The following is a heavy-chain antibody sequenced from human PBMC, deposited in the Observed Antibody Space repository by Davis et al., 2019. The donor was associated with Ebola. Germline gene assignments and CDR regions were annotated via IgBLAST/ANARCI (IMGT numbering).Heavy chain of an antibody. J-gene: IGHJ6*03. CDR2: ISSNGGST. Sequence: PGGSLRLSCAASGFTFSSYAMHWVRQAPGKGLEYVSAISSNGGSTYYANSVKGRFTISRDNSKNTLYLQMGSLRAEDMAVYYCAGSYQLLPYYYYYYMDVWGKGTTVTVSS. CDR3: AGSYQLLPYYYYYYMDV. D-gene: IGHD2-2*01. V-gene: IGHV3-64*01. CDR1: GFTFSSYA.